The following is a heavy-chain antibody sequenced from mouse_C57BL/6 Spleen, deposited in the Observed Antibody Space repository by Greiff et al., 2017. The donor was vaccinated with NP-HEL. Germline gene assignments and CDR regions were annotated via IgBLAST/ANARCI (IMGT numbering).Heavy chain of an antibody. CDR2: ISTYYGDA. J-gene: IGHJ4*01. D-gene: IGHD1-1*01. CDR1: GYTFTDYA. CDR3: ARADYYGSSYLYYYAMDY. V-gene: IGHV1-67*01. Sequence: VHLVESGPELVRPGVSVKISCKGSGYTFTDYAMHWVKQSHAKSLEWIGVISTYYGDASYNQKFKDKATMTVDKSSSTAYMELARLTSEDSAVYYCARADYYGSSYLYYYAMDYWGQGTSVTVSS.